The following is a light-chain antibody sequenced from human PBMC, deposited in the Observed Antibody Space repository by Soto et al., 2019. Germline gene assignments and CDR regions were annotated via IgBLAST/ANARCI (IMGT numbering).Light chain of an antibody. CDR3: SSYTSSTAYV. CDR1: SSDVGGYNY. CDR2: EVS. V-gene: IGLV2-14*01. J-gene: IGLJ1*01. Sequence: QSVLGEPASVSASPGHSITISCTGTSSDVGGYNYVSWYQLHPGKAPKLMVYEVSNRPSGVSNRFSGSKSGNTASLTISGLQAEEEADYYCSSYTSSTAYVFGTGTKVTVL.